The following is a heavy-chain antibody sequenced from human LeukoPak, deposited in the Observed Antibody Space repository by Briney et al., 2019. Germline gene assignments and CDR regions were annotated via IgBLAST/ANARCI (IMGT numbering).Heavy chain of an antibody. Sequence: SGGSLRLSCSASGFTFSDYYMSWVRQAPGKGLEWVSVIYSGGSTFYADSVKGRFTISRDNSKNTLYLQMNSLRAEDTAVYYCARGDSSGYSKVFDYWGQGTLVTVSS. V-gene: IGHV3-53*01. D-gene: IGHD3-22*01. CDR1: GFTFSDYY. CDR3: ARGDSSGYSKVFDY. CDR2: IYSGGST. J-gene: IGHJ4*02.